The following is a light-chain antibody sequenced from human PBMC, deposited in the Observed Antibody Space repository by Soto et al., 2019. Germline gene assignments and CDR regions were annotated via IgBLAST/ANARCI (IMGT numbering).Light chain of an antibody. V-gene: IGLV2-14*01. Sequence: LTQPASVSGSPGHSIAISCTGTSSDVGGYNYVSWYQQHPGKAPKLMVYDVSNRPSGVSNRFSGSKSGNTASLTISGLQAEDEADYYCSSYTSSSTYVFGTGTKVTVL. CDR1: SSDVGGYNY. J-gene: IGLJ1*01. CDR3: SSYTSSSTYV. CDR2: DVS.